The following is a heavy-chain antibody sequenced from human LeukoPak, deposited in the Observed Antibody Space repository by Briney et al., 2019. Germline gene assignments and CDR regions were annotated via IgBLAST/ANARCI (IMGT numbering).Heavy chain of an antibody. CDR2: IYYSGST. Sequence: SETLSLTCTVSGGSISSYYWSWVRQPPGKGLEWIGYIYYSGSTNYIPSLKSRVSISVDTSKNQFSLKLSSVTAADTAVYYCARLGYSYVFDYWGQGTLVTVSS. V-gene: IGHV4-59*08. J-gene: IGHJ4*02. CDR1: GGSISSYY. CDR3: ARLGYSYVFDY. D-gene: IGHD5-18*01.